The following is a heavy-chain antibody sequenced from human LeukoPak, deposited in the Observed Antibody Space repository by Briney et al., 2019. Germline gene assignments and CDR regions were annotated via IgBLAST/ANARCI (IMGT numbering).Heavy chain of an antibody. V-gene: IGHV3-30-3*02. CDR3: AKPYYDILTGYYGGFEY. CDR2: ISYDGSNK. J-gene: IGHJ4*02. CDR1: GFTFSSYA. D-gene: IGHD3-9*01. Sequence: GGSLRLSCAASGFTFSSYAMHWVRQAPGKGLEWVAVISYDGSNKYYADSVKGRFTISRYNSKNTLYLQMNSLRAEDTAVYYCAKPYYDILTGYYGGFEYWGQGTLVTVSS.